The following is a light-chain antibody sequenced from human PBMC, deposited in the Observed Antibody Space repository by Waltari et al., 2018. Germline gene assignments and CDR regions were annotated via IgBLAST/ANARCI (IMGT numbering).Light chain of an antibody. CDR3: QHYVRLPVT. CDR2: GAS. V-gene: IGKV3-20*01. Sequence: VLTQSPGTLAFSPGERATLSCSASESIGRALAWYQQKPGQAPRLLIYGASTRATGIPDRFSGSGSGADFSLTSSRLEPEDFGVYYCQHYVRLPVTFGQGTRVEI. CDR1: ESIGRAL. J-gene: IGKJ1*01.